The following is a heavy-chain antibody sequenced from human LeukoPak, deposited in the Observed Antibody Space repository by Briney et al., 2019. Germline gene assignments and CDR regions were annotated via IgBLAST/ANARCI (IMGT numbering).Heavy chain of an antibody. CDR1: GFTFSSYG. CDR3: AKVLGQYYYYYMDV. V-gene: IGHV3-33*06. CDR2: IWYDRSNK. Sequence: PGGSLRLSCAASGFTFSSYGMHWVRQAPGKGLEWVAVIWYDRSNKYYADSVKGRFTISRDNSKNTLYLQMNSLRAEDTAVYYCAKVLGQYYYYYMDVWGKGTTVTVSS. D-gene: IGHD3-16*01. J-gene: IGHJ6*03.